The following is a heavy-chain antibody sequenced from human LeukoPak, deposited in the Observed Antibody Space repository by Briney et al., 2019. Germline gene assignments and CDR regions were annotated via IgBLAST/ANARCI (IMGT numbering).Heavy chain of an antibody. CDR1: GGSISSYY. V-gene: IGHV4-59*01. D-gene: IGHD2-2*01. CDR2: IYYSGST. Sequence: SETLSLTCTVSGGSISSYYWSWIRQPPGKGLEWIGYIYYSGSTNYNPSLKSRVTISVDTSKNQFSLKLSSVTAADTAVYYCAVAAALKAFDIWGQGTMVTVSS. J-gene: IGHJ3*02. CDR3: AVAAALKAFDI.